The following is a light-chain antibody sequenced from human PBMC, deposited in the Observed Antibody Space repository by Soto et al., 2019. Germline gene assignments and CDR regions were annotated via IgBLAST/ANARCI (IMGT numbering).Light chain of an antibody. CDR2: AAT. J-gene: IGKJ2*01. CDR1: QGINNY. V-gene: IGKV1-39*01. CDR3: QQSYSTPYT. Sequence: DIQMTQSPSSLSASVGDRVTITCRASQGINNYLNWYQQKPGKAPNLLISAATRLQSGVPSRFSGRGSGTDFTLTISSLQPEDFATYSSQQSYSTPYTFGQGTKLE.